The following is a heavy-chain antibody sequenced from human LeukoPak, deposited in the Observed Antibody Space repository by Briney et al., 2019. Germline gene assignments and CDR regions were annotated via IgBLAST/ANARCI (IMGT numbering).Heavy chain of an antibody. V-gene: IGHV3-23*01. Sequence: GGSLRLSCAASGFTFSSYAMSWVRQAPGKGLEGVSLINDSGGNTYYADSVKGRFTISRDNSKNTLFLQMSSLRAEDAAVYYCAKTSAGIRGGYFDYWGQGTLVTVSS. D-gene: IGHD3-10*01. CDR1: GFTFSSYA. J-gene: IGHJ4*02. CDR3: AKTSAGIRGGYFDY. CDR2: INDSGGNT.